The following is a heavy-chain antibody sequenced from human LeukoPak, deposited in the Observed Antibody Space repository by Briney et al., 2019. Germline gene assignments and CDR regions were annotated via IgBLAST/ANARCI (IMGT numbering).Heavy chain of an antibody. CDR2: ISSSSSYI. CDR1: GFTFSTFSSYS. V-gene: IGHV3-21*01. D-gene: IGHD3-22*01. J-gene: IGHJ4*02. CDR3: AWANYYYDSSGYYRPSGDYFDY. Sequence: GGSLRLSCAASGFTFSTFSSYSMNWVRQAPGKGLEWVSSISSSSSYIYYADSVKGRFTISRDNAKNSLYLQMNSLRAEDTAVYYCAWANYYYDSSGYYRPSGDYFDYWGQGTLVTVSS.